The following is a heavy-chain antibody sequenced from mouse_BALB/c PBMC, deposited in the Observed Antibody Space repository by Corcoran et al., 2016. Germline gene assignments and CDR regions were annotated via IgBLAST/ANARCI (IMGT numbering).Heavy chain of an antibody. CDR3: AREPYAMDY. V-gene: IGHV9-1*02. CDR1: GYTFTNYG. Sequence: QIQLVQSGPELKKPGETVKISCKASGYTFTNYGMNRVKQAPGKGVKWMGWINTYTGEPTYADDFKGRFAFSLETSASTAYLQINNLKNEDMATYFCAREPYAMDYLGQGTSVTVSS. CDR2: INTYTGEP. J-gene: IGHJ4*01.